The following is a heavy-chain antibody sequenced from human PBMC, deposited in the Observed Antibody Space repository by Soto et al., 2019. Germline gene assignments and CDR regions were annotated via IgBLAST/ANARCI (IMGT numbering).Heavy chain of an antibody. D-gene: IGHD7-27*01. CDR3: ARRYALGTYEQDFDY. Sequence: QVQLVQSGAGVKKPGSSVKVSCKASGGTFSSYTISWVRQGPGQGLEWMGRIIPILGIADYAKKFQGRVTITADKSTRTAYIELSSLRCKYTAVYYCARRYALGTYEQDFDYWGQGTLVTVSS. CDR1: GGTFSSYT. V-gene: IGHV1-69*02. CDR2: IIPILGIA. J-gene: IGHJ4*02.